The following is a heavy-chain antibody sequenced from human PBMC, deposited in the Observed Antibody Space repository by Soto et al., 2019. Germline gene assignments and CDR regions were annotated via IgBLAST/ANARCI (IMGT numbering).Heavy chain of an antibody. CDR1: GFTFTSYG. D-gene: IGHD4-4*01. V-gene: IGHV3-30*03. Sequence: GGSLRLSCAASGFTFTSYGMHWVRQAPGKGLEWMALILHDGSAEYYADSVKGRFTISRDNSKNTLYPQMNSLRAEDTAVYYCARSRDGYSFYFYYGMDGWGQGTTVTVSS. J-gene: IGHJ6*02. CDR2: ILHDGSAE. CDR3: ARSRDGYSFYFYYGMDG.